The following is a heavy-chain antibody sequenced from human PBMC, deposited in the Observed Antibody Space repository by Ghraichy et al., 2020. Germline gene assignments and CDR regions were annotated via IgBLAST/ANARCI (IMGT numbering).Heavy chain of an antibody. J-gene: IGHJ6*02. V-gene: IGHV3-21*01. CDR1: GFTFSSHS. CDR2: ISSSSFNK. Sequence: GGSLRLSCSAFGFTFSSHSMNWVRQVPGRGLEWVSSISSSSFNKDYVDSVEGRFTISRDNAKNSLYLQMNSLRAEDTAVYYCARGGPRDYSYGYKWSVDGMDVWGQGTTVTVSS. D-gene: IGHD5-18*01. CDR3: ARGGPRDYSYGYKWSVDGMDV.